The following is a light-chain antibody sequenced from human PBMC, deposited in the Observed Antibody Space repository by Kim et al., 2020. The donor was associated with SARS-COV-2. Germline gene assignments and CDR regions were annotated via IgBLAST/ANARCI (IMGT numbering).Light chain of an antibody. CDR2: YDD. CDR3: AAWDDSLNGPV. V-gene: IGLV1-36*01. CDR1: SSNIGNNA. Sequence: RQMVIISCSGSSSNIGNNAVNWYQQLPGKAPKLLIYYDDLLPSGVSDRFSGSKSGTSASLAISGLQSEDEADYYCAAWDDSLNGPVFGGGTQLTVL. J-gene: IGLJ3*02.